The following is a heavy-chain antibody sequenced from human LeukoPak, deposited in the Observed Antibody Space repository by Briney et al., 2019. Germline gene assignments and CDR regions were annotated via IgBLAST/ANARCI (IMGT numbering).Heavy chain of an antibody. J-gene: IGHJ4*02. CDR3: ARGGSWFPFDY. D-gene: IGHD6-13*01. CDR2: IYTSGST. CDR1: GGSISSGSYY. Sequence: SQTLSLTCTVSGGSISSGSYYWSWIRQPAGKGLEWIGRIYTSGSTNYNPSLKSRVTISVDTSKNQFSLKLSSVTAADTAVYYCARGGSWFPFDYWGQGTLVTVSS. V-gene: IGHV4-61*02.